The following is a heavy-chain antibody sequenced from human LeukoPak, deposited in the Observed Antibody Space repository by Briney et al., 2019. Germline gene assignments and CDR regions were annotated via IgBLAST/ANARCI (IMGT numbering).Heavy chain of an antibody. V-gene: IGHV1-2*02. D-gene: IGHD2-2*01. CDR2: INPNSGGT. Sequence: ASVKVSCKASGYTFTGYYMHWVRQAPGQGLEWMGWINPNSGGTNYAQKFQGSVTMTRDTSISTAYMELSRLRSDDTAVYYCASWDIVVVPAAPGDYWGQRTLVTVFS. J-gene: IGHJ4*02. CDR3: ASWDIVVVPAAPGDY. CDR1: GYTFTGYY.